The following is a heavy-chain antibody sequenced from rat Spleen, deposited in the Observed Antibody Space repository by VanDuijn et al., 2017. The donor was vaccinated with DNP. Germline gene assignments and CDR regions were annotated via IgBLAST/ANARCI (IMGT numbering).Heavy chain of an antibody. CDR2: LSASGSRT. D-gene: IGHD1-6*01. J-gene: IGHJ4*01. CDR3: ARLMYTTDYYYPYSYAMDA. Sequence: EVQLVESGGGLVQPGRSLKLSCEASGFTFSNYYIAWVRQAPKKGLEWVATLSASGSRTYYADSVKGRFTISRDYEKSSLYLQMNSLQSEDTATDYCARLMYTTDYYYPYSYAMDAWGQGTSVTVSS. V-gene: IGHV5-22*01. CDR1: GFTFSNYY.